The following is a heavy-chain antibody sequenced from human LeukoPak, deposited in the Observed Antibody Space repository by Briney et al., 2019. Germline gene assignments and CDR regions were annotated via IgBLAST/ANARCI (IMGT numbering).Heavy chain of an antibody. CDR3: ARGRAWIVVVTAIDDAFDI. CDR2: MNARGGST. J-gene: IGHJ3*02. CDR1: GYTCTSYY. D-gene: IGHD2-21*02. Sequence: ASVKVPCKASGYTCTSYYMHEVRQAPGQGLDWMGIMNARGGSTSYAQEFQGRVTMTRDTSTSTVYMELSSLRSEDTAVYYCARGRAWIVVVTAIDDAFDIWGQGTMVTVSS. V-gene: IGHV1-46*01.